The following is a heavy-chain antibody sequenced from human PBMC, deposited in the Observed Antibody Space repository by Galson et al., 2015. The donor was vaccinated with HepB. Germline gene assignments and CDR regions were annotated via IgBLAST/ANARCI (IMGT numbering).Heavy chain of an antibody. D-gene: IGHD1-26*01. J-gene: IGHJ4*02. CDR3: TRDPPWDGLNY. Sequence: SLRLSCAASGFTLSYYWMHWVRQAPGKGLVWVSHISPDGTSITYADSVKGRFTTTRDNAKNTLYLQMNSLGAEDTAVYYCTRDPPWDGLNYWGQGALVTVSS. V-gene: IGHV3-74*01. CDR2: ISPDGTSI. CDR1: GFTLSYYW.